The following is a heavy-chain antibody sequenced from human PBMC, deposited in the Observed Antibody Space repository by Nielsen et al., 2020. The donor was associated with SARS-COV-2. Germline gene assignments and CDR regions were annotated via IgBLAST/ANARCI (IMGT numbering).Heavy chain of an antibody. J-gene: IGHJ3*01. V-gene: IGHV4-59*01. CDR2: VHHSGST. D-gene: IGHD4-17*01. CDR3: ARDYFGDYLDAFDV. CDR1: GGSISRYY. Sequence: GSLRLSCAISGGSISRYYWTWIRQSPGKGLEWIGYVHHSGSTNYSPSLKSRVHISLDTSQNEFSLKLTSVTAADTAMYYCARDYFGDYLDAFDVWGQGTMVTVSA.